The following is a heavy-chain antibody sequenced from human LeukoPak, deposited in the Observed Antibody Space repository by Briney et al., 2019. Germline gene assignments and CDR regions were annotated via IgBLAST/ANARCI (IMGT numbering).Heavy chain of an antibody. J-gene: IGHJ5*02. CDR3: AILQGYSSSSAWFDP. V-gene: IGHV1-69*04. D-gene: IGHD6-6*01. CDR1: GGTFSSYA. Sequence: GASVKVSCKASGGTFSSYAISWVRQAPGQGLEWMGRIIPIFGIANYAQKSQGRVTITADKSTSTAYMELSSLRSEDTAVYYCAILQGYSSSSAWFDPWGQGTLVTVSS. CDR2: IIPIFGIA.